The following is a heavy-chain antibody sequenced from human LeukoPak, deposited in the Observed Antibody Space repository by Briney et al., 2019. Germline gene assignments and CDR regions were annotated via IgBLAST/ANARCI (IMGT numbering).Heavy chain of an antibody. CDR2: ISYDGSNK. CDR3: ARAMIVVVSGDY. CDR1: GFTFSSYA. D-gene: IGHD3-22*01. V-gene: IGHV3-30-3*01. Sequence: HAGGSLRLSCAASGFTFSSYAMHWVRQAPGKGLEWVAVISYDGSNKYYADSVKGRFTISRDNSKNTLYLQMNSLRDEDTAVYYCARAMIVVVSGDYWGQGTLVAVSS. J-gene: IGHJ4*02.